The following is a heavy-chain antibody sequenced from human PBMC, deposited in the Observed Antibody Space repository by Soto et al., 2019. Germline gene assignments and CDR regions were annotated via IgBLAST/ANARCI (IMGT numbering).Heavy chain of an antibody. Sequence: GGSLRLSCAASGFTFSSYGMHWVRQAPGKGLEWVAVISYDGSNKYYADSVKGRFTISRDNSKNTLYLQMNSLRAEDTAVYYCAKDGGIVGATKQYFDYWGQGTLVTVSS. V-gene: IGHV3-30*18. D-gene: IGHD1-26*01. CDR3: AKDGGIVGATKQYFDY. J-gene: IGHJ4*02. CDR2: ISYDGSNK. CDR1: GFTFSSYG.